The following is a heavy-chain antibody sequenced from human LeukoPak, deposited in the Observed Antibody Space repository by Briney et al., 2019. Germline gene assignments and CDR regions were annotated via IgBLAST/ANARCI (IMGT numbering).Heavy chain of an antibody. Sequence: SGGSLRLSCAASGFTLSSYAMSWVRQAPDKGLRWVASIRSDGFNKYYADSVKGRFTISRDNSKNTLYLQMSSLGIEDTAVYYCAKVLQMVREVTPFDYWGQGTQVTVSS. J-gene: IGHJ4*02. CDR2: IRSDGFNK. D-gene: IGHD3-10*01. CDR3: AKVLQMVREVTPFDY. CDR1: GFTLSSYA. V-gene: IGHV3-30*02.